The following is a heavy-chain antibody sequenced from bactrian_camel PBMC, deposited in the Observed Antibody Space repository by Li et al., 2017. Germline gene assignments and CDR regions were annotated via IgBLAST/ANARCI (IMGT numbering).Heavy chain of an antibody. V-gene: IGHV3S6*01. CDR2: IYTQSGGK. Sequence: VQLVESGGGSVQAGGSLRLSCAAPGNTYRSSCMAWFRQGSGESREGVAAIYTQSGGKYYGDSIQGRFTISQDNAKNTVYLQMNSLNPEDTAKYYCAAGRYCMTWDYRGQGTQVTVS. CDR1: GNTYRSSC. CDR3: AAGRYCMTWDY. J-gene: IGHJ4*01. D-gene: IGHD2*01.